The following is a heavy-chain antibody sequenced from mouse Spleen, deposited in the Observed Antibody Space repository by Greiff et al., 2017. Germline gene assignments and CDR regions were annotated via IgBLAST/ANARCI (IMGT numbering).Heavy chain of an antibody. D-gene: IGHD1-1*02. V-gene: IGHV3-6*01. CDR1: GYSITSGYY. J-gene: IGHJ2*01. Sequence: ESGPGLVKPSQSLSLTCSVTGYSITSGYYWNWIRQFPGNKLEWMGYISYDGSNNYNPSLKNRISITRDTSKNQFFLKLNSVTTEDTATYYCARERSIGDYFDYWGQGTTLTVSS. CDR3: ARERSIGDYFDY. CDR2: ISYDGSN.